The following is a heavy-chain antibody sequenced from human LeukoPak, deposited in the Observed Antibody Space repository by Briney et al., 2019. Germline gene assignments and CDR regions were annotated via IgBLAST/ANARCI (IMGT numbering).Heavy chain of an antibody. J-gene: IGHJ4*02. CDR3: ARVHHDQYCSSTSCQQPAGY. V-gene: IGHV1-46*03. CDR2: INPSGGST. Sequence: GASVKVSCKASGYTFTSYYMHWVRQAPGQGLEWMGIINPSGGSTSYAQKFQGRVTMTRDTSTSTVYMELSSLRSEDTAVYYCARVHHDQYCSSTSCQQPAGYWGQGTLVTVSS. D-gene: IGHD2-2*01. CDR1: GYTFTSYY.